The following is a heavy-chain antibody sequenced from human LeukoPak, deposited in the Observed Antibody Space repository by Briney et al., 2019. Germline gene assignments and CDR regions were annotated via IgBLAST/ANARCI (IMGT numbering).Heavy chain of an antibody. Sequence: PGGSLRLSYAATGFTFDDYGMTWVRKAPGKGLEWVSGINWNGGSTGYADSVKGRFTISRDNAKNSLYLQMNSLRAEDTALYHCTRAPPTTTDYGDYLTRWDYFDYWGQGTLVTVSS. CDR2: INWNGGST. J-gene: IGHJ4*02. D-gene: IGHD4-17*01. V-gene: IGHV3-20*01. CDR3: TRAPPTTTDYGDYLTRWDYFDY. CDR1: GFTFDDYG.